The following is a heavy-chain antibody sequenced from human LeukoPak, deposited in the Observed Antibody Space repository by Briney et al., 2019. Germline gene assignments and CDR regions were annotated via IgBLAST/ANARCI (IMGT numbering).Heavy chain of an antibody. J-gene: IGHJ4*02. V-gene: IGHV3-64*01. Sequence: GGSLRLSCAASGFTFSSSYMHWVRQAPGKGLEYVSAISPSGDSTYYTNSMKGRFTISRDNSKITLFLQMGSLTPEDMAVYYCARGLYYGSGQYYFDYWGQGTLVTVSS. CDR3: ARGLYYGSGQYYFDY. CDR2: ISPSGDST. CDR1: GFTFSSSY. D-gene: IGHD3-10*01.